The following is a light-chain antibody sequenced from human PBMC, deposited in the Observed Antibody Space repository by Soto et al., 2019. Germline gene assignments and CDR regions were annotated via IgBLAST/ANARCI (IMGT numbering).Light chain of an antibody. J-gene: IGLJ1*01. Sequence: QSALTQPASVSGSPGQSLTISCTGTSSDVGGYNFVSWYQQHPGKAPKFMIYDVSNRPSGVSNRFSGSKSGNTAPLPISGLQAEDEADYYCSSYSTISTYVFGTGNKLTVL. CDR3: SSYSTISTYV. V-gene: IGLV2-14*01. CDR1: SSDVGGYNF. CDR2: DVS.